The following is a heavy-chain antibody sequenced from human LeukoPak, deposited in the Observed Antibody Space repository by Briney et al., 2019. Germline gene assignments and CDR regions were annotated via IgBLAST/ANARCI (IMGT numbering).Heavy chain of an antibody. Sequence: GGSLRLSCAASGFTFSSYAMDWVRQAPGKGLEWVSYISSSGSTIYYADSVKGRFTISRDNAKNSLYLQMNSLRAEDTAVYYCARGRDGYNLVDAFDIWGQGIMVTVSS. J-gene: IGHJ3*02. CDR3: ARGRDGYNLVDAFDI. V-gene: IGHV3-48*04. D-gene: IGHD5-24*01. CDR1: GFTFSSYA. CDR2: ISSSGSTI.